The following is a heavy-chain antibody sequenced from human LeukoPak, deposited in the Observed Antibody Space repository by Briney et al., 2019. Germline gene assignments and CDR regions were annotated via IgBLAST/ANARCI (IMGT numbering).Heavy chain of an antibody. D-gene: IGHD3-10*01. V-gene: IGHV4-59*12. J-gene: IGHJ5*02. CDR2: IYYSGST. CDR3: ARDYSGSGT. Sequence: SETLSLTCTVSGGSLNSYYWSWIRDPPGKGLEWIGYIYYSGSTNYSPSLKSRVTISVDTSKNQFSMKLSSVTAADTAVYYCARDYSGSGTWGQGTLVTVSS. CDR1: GGSLNSYY.